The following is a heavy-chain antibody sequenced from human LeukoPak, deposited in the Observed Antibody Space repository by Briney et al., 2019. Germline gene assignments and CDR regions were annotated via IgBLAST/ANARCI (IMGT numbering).Heavy chain of an antibody. CDR2: INTNSGGT. CDR3: ARSTSSNSYEYFEY. Sequence: GASVKVSCRASGYXFTGYYIHWVRQAPGQGLEWMGWINTNSGGTNYVQKFQGKVSMTRDTSISTAYMELSRLRSDDTAVYYCARSTSSNSYEYFEYWGQGTLVTVSS. J-gene: IGHJ1*01. D-gene: IGHD6-13*01. V-gene: IGHV1-2*02. CDR1: GYXFTGYY.